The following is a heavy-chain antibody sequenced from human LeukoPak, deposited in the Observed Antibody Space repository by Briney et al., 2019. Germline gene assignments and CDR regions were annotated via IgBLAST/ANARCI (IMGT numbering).Heavy chain of an antibody. CDR3: ARGATEGSGDYLYYFDY. CDR2: ISSSSSYI. CDR1: GFTFSSYS. J-gene: IGHJ4*02. V-gene: IGHV3-21*01. D-gene: IGHD4-17*01. Sequence: GGSLRLSCAASGFTFSSYSMNWVGQAPGKGLEWVSSISSSSSYIYYADSVKGGFTISRDNAKNSLYLQMNSLRAEDTAVYYCARGATEGSGDYLYYFDYWGQGTLVTVSS.